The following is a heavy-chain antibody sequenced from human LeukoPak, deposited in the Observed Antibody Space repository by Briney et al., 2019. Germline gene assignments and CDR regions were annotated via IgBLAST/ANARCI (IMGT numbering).Heavy chain of an antibody. CDR1: GGSFSGYY. CDR2: INHSGST. D-gene: IGHD5-18*01. CDR3: ARGQRGYSYGYVH. Sequence: PSETLSLTCAVYGGSFSGYYWSWIRQPPGKGLEWIGEINHSGSTNYNPSLKSRVTISVDTSKNQFSLKLSSVTAVDTAVYYCARGQRGYSYGYVHWGQEPWSPSPQ. V-gene: IGHV4-34*01. J-gene: IGHJ4*01.